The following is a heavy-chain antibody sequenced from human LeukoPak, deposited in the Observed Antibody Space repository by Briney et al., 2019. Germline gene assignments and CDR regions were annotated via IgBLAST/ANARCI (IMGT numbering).Heavy chain of an antibody. D-gene: IGHD3-9*01. CDR3: AKDYDILTGYYSYFDY. Sequence: PGGSLRLSCAASGFTFSSYGMHWVRQAPGKGLEWVAFIRYDGSNKYYADSVKGRFTISRDNSKNTLYLQMNSLRAEDTAVYYCAKDYDILTGYYSYFDYWGQGTLVTVSS. V-gene: IGHV3-30*02. J-gene: IGHJ4*02. CDR2: IRYDGSNK. CDR1: GFTFSSYG.